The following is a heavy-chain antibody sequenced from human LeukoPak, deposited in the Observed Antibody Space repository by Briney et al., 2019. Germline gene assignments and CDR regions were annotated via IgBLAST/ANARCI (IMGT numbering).Heavy chain of an antibody. Sequence: PSETLSLTCTVSGGSISSYYWSWIRQPAGKGLEWIGRIYTSGSTNYNPSLKSRVTMSVDTSKSQFSLKPSSVTAADTAVYYCARSRYYYGSGSYPFDYWGQGTLVTVSS. D-gene: IGHD3-10*01. CDR3: ARSRYYYGSGSYPFDY. V-gene: IGHV4-4*07. J-gene: IGHJ4*02. CDR2: IYTSGST. CDR1: GGSISSYY.